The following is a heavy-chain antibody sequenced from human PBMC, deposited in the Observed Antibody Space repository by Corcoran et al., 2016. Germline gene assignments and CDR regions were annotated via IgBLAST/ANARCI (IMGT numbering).Heavy chain of an antibody. D-gene: IGHD5-12*01. CDR3: ARVPLGLGRWLPRRPDY. J-gene: IGHJ4*02. CDR1: GGTFSSYA. V-gene: IGHV1-69*01. Sequence: QVQLVQSGAEVKKPGSSVKVSCKASGGTFSSYAISWVRQAPGQGLEWMGGIIPIFGTANYAPKFQGRVTITADESTSTAYMELSSLRSEDTAVYYCARVPLGLGRWLPRRPDYWGQGTLVTVSS. CDR2: IIPIFGTA.